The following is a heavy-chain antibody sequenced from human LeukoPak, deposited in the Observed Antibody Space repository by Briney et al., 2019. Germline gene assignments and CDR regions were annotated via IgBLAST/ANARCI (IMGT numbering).Heavy chain of an antibody. V-gene: IGHV4-61*08. D-gene: IGHD3-10*01. J-gene: IGHJ6*03. Sequence: ASETLSLTCAVSGDSISSGDYYWSWIRQPPGKGLEWIGYIYSSGSTNYNPSLKSRVTMSVDTSKNQFSLKVSSVTAADTAVYYCARVFDSGSQAYFYYMDVWGKGTTVTISS. CDR2: IYSSGST. CDR3: ARVFDSGSQAYFYYMDV. CDR1: GDSISSGDYY.